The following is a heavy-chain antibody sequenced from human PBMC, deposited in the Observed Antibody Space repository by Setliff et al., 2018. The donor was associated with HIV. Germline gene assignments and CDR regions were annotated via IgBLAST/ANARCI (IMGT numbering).Heavy chain of an antibody. CDR1: GYTFTNFG. CDR2: ISAYNGNT. CDR3: ARGSPTAGDY. V-gene: IGHV1-18*01. J-gene: IGHJ4*02. Sequence: ASVKVSCKASGYTFTNFGISWVRQAPGQGLEWMGWISAYNGNTNYAQNFQGRVTMTRNTSISTAYMELTSLRFEDTAVYYCARGSPTAGDYWGQGTLVTVSS.